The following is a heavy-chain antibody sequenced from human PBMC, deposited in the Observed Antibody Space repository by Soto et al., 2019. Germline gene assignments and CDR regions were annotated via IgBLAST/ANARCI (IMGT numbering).Heavy chain of an antibody. CDR2: ISSNGGST. V-gene: IGHV3-64D*08. CDR3: AKDRTSKTRAFDY. J-gene: IGHJ4*02. CDR1: GFTFNTYA. Sequence: GGSLRLSCSASGFTFNTYAMHWVRQAPGKGLEYVSAISSNGGSTYYADSVKGRFTISRDNSKNTLYLQMSSLRAEDTAVYYCAKDRTSKTRAFDYWGQGTLVTVSS.